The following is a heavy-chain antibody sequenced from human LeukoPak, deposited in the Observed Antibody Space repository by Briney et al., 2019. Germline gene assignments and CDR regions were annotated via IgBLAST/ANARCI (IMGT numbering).Heavy chain of an antibody. D-gene: IGHD2-8*01. V-gene: IGHV5-51*01. CDR2: FYPRDSDN. Sequence: GASLKISCKGSGYSLTSYWIRRVLQMPAPSLESMGVFYPRDSDNSFSPPFQGQVTFSAAKPISTAYLQWSKLNASRTHMYYFAKHNGPGFYYYYYMHVWGKGTTVSVSS. J-gene: IGHJ6*03. CDR3: AKHNGPGFYYYYYMHV. CDR1: GYSLTSYW.